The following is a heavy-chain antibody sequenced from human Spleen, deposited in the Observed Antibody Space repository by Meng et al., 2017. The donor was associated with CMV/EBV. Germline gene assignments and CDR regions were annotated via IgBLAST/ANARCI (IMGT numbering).Heavy chain of an antibody. CDR2: INTRGDNI. D-gene: IGHD1-1*01. J-gene: IGHJ3*01. CDR1: GFTFINYE. Sequence: SCAASGFTFINYEMNWVRRAPGKGLEWVSYINTRGDNIYYADSLKGRFTISRDNAQNSLYLQMNSLRAEDTAIYYCVRDSNFNDAFDFWGRGTMVTVSS. CDR3: VRDSNFNDAFDF. V-gene: IGHV3-48*03.